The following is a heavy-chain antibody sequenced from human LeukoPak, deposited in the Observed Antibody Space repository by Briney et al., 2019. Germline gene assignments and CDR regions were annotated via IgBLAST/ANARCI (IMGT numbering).Heavy chain of an antibody. CDR2: IYSGGST. D-gene: IGHD6-19*01. CDR3: ARSEWLAVNPYFDY. Sequence: GGSLRLSCAASGFTVSSNYMSWVRQAPGKGLEWLSVIYSGGSTYYADSVKGRFTISRDNSKNTLYLQMNSLRAEDTAVYYCARSEWLAVNPYFDYWGQGTLVTVSS. J-gene: IGHJ4*02. V-gene: IGHV3-66*01. CDR1: GFTVSSNY.